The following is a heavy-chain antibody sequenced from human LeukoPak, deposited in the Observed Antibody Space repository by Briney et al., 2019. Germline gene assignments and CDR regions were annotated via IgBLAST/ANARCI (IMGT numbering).Heavy chain of an antibody. D-gene: IGHD2-15*01. V-gene: IGHV4-39*07. Sequence: SETLSLTCTVSGGSISSSSYYWGWIRQPPGKGLEWIGSIYYSGSTYYNPSLKSRVTISVDTSKNQFSLKLSSVTAADTAVYYCARVAAKTVDYWGQGTLVTVSS. CDR1: GGSISSSSYY. J-gene: IGHJ4*02. CDR2: IYYSGST. CDR3: ARVAAKTVDY.